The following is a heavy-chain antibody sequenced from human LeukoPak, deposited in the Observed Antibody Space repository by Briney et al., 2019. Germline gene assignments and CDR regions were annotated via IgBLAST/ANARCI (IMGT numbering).Heavy chain of an antibody. V-gene: IGHV4-39*07. J-gene: IGHJ4*02. CDR2: IYYSGST. CDR3: AREILAVAGEYLDY. CDR1: GGSISGSSYY. D-gene: IGHD6-19*01. Sequence: PSETLSLTCTVSGGSISGSSYYWGWIRQPPGKGLEWIGSIYYSGSTYYNPSLKSRVTISVDTSKNQFSLKLSSVTAADTAVYYCAREILAVAGEYLDYWGQGTLVTVSS.